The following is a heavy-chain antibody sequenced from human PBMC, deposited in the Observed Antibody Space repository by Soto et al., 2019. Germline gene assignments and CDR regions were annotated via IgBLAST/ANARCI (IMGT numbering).Heavy chain of an antibody. Sequence: SGTLSPPWTPSGGSPGRGDYYWCGIRQPPGKGPEWIGYIYYSGSTNYNPSLKSRVTISVDTSKNQFSLKLSSVTAADTAVYYCAREGGYGSGSYYLGSWFDPWGQGTLVTVSS. J-gene: IGHJ5*02. CDR2: IYYSGST. CDR1: GGSPGRGDYY. V-gene: IGHV4-61*08. D-gene: IGHD3-10*01. CDR3: AREGGYGSGSYYLGSWFDP.